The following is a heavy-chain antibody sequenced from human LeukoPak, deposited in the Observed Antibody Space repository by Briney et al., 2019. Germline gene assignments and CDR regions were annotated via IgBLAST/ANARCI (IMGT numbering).Heavy chain of an antibody. Sequence: PSETLSLTRGLYGGSFSGFYWSRIRQPPGKGLEWIGEIDQSGGTNYNPSLKSRVTITIDTSKNQFSLKVNSVTAADTAVYYCAKNDGSGSYYKSDYWGQGTLVTVSS. V-gene: IGHV4-34*01. CDR3: AKNDGSGSYYKSDY. CDR2: IDQSGGT. D-gene: IGHD3-10*01. J-gene: IGHJ4*02. CDR1: GGSFSGFY.